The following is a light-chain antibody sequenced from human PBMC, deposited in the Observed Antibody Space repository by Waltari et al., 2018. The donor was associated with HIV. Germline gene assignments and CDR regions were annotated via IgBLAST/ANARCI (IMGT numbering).Light chain of an antibody. CDR3: QVWDSGSDHYV. J-gene: IGLJ1*01. CDR2: DDS. V-gene: IGLV3-21*02. Sequence: SYVLTQPPSVSVAPGQTARITCGGNNIGSKSVHWYQQKPGEDPVRVCYDDSARPRWIPERFSGSNSGNTATLTISRVEAGDEADYYCQVWDSGSDHYVFGTGTKVTVL. CDR1: NIGSKS.